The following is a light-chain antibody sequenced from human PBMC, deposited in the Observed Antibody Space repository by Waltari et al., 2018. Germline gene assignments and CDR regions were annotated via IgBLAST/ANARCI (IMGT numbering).Light chain of an antibody. J-gene: IGLJ2*01. Sequence: TQPASVSGSPGQSITISCTGTSSDVGGYNYVSWYQQHPGKAPKLMIYEVSNRPSGVSNRFSGSKSGNTASLTISGLQAEDEADYYCSSYTSSSTLEVVFGGGTKLTVL. V-gene: IGLV2-14*01. CDR2: EVS. CDR3: SSYTSSSTLEVV. CDR1: SSDVGGYNY.